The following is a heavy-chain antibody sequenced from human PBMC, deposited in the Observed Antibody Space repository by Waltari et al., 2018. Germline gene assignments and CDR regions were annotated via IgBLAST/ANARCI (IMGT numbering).Heavy chain of an antibody. J-gene: IGHJ4*02. V-gene: IGHV3-53*02. CDR1: GFTVRGNY. D-gene: IGHD6-19*01. CDR2: IYSGGST. Sequence: EVQLVETGGGLIQTGGSLRLSCAASGFTVRGNYMTWVRQAPGKGLEWVSIIYSGGSTYYADSVKGRFTISRDNSKNMLYLQMNSLRAEDMAVYYCAASGYSSGWDFDYWGQGTLVTVSS. CDR3: AASGYSSGWDFDY.